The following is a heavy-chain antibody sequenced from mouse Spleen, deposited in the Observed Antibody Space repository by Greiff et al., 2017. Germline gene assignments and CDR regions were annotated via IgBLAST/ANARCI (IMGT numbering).Heavy chain of an antibody. Sequence: VMLVESGAELARPGASVKLSCKASGYTFTSYGISWVKQRTGQGLEWIGEIYPRSGNTYYNEKFKGKATLTADKSSSTAYMELRSLTSEDSAVYFCAREEVYYGNYSAWFAYWGQGTLVTVSA. CDR1: GYTFTSYG. CDR3: AREEVYYGNYSAWFAY. CDR2: IYPRSGNT. J-gene: IGHJ3*01. D-gene: IGHD2-1*01. V-gene: IGHV1-81*01.